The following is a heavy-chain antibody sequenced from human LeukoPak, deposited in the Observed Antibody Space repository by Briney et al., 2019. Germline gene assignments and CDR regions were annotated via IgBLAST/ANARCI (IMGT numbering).Heavy chain of an antibody. CDR1: GFTFSSYA. J-gene: IGHJ4*02. CDR3: ARDDGYGDFFFDY. V-gene: IGHV3-23*01. CDR2: ISGSGGST. Sequence: GGSLRLSCAASGFTFSSYAMSWVRQAPGKGLEWVSAISGSGGSTYYADSVKGRFTISRDNSKNTLYLQMNSLRAEDTAVYYCARDDGYGDFFFDYWGQGTLVTVSS. D-gene: IGHD4-17*01.